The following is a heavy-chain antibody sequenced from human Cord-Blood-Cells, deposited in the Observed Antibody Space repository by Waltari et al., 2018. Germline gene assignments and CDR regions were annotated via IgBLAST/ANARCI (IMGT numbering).Heavy chain of an antibody. D-gene: IGHD1-26*01. J-gene: IGHJ4*02. CDR1: GFTFSSYA. CDR3: AREAPGTLFDY. Sequence: QVQLVESGGGVVQPGRYLRLSCAASGFTFSSYAMHWVRQAPGKGLEWVAVISYDGSNKYYADSVKGRFTISRDNSKNTLYLQMNSLRAEDTAVYYCAREAPGTLFDYWGQGTLVTVSS. V-gene: IGHV3-30*04. CDR2: ISYDGSNK.